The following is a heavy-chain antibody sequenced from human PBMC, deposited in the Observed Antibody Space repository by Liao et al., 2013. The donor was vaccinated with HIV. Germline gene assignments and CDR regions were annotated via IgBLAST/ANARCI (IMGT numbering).Heavy chain of an antibody. CDR1: SDSLTDYY. CDR3: ARGGSFLDS. Sequence: QVQLQESGPGLVKPSETLSLTCSVSSDSLTDYYWSWIRQPPGKGLEWIGYVYYSGNANYNPSLKSRITISVDTSKRQFSLSLTSVTAADTAVYYCARGGSFLDSWGQGTLVTVSS. V-gene: IGHV4-59*01. CDR2: VYYSGNA. D-gene: IGHD5-12*01. J-gene: IGHJ4*02.